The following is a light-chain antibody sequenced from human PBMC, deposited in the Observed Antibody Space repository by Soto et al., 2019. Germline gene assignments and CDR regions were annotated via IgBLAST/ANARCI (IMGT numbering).Light chain of an antibody. Sequence: QSVLTQPRSVSGSPGQSDSISCTGTSSDVGRYSYVSWYQQHPGKAPKLMIYDVSERPSGVPDRFSGSKSGNTASLTISGLQAEDEADYYCCSYAGTYTGVFGTGTKVTVL. CDR3: CSYAGTYTGV. CDR2: DVS. J-gene: IGLJ1*01. V-gene: IGLV2-11*01. CDR1: SSDVGRYSY.